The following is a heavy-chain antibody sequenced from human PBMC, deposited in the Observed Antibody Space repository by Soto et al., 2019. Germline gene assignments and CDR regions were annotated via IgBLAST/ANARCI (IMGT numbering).Heavy chain of an antibody. CDR1: GFTCSSYS. J-gene: IGHJ4*02. D-gene: IGHD3-22*01. V-gene: IGHV3-21*01. CDR3: AREYWPYYYDSSGYGY. Sequence: RDCCGAAGFTCSSYSMNWVRQATGKGLEWVSSISSSSSYIYYADSVKGRFTISRDNAKNSLYLQMNSLRAEDTAVYYCAREYWPYYYDSSGYGYWGQGTLVTVSS. CDR2: ISSSSSYI.